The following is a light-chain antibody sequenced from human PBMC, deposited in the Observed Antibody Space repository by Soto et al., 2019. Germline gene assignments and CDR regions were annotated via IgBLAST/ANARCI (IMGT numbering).Light chain of an antibody. CDR1: QSVSSSY. Sequence: EIVLTQSPGTLSLSPGERATLSCRASQSVSSSYLAWYQQKPGQAPRLLIYGASSRATGIPDRFSGSGSGTEFNLTISRLEPEDFAVYYCQQYGSSPFPFGPGTKVDIK. CDR3: QQYGSSPFP. CDR2: GAS. J-gene: IGKJ3*01. V-gene: IGKV3-20*01.